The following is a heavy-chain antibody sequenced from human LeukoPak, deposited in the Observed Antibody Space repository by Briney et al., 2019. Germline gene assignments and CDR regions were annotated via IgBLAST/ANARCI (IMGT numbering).Heavy chain of an antibody. Sequence: PGESLRLSCAASGFTFSRYSMNWVRQAPGKGLEWVSYISSSGSTIYYGDSVKGRFTISRDSAKHSLYLQMTSLRAEDTAVYYCARGAYDIVTALSRDFDYWGQGTLVTVSS. CDR3: ARGAYDIVTALSRDFDY. CDR2: ISSSGSTI. CDR1: GFTFSRYS. D-gene: IGHD3-9*01. J-gene: IGHJ4*02. V-gene: IGHV3-48*04.